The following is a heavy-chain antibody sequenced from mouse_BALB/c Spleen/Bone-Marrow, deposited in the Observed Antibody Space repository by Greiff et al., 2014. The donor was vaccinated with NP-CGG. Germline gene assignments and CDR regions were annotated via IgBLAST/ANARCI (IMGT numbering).Heavy chain of an antibody. CDR2: ISSGGSYT. CDR1: GFTFSSYA. Sequence: DVQLVESGGGLVKPGGSLKLSCAAPGFTFSSYAMSWVRQTPEKRLEWVATISSGGSYTYYPDSVKGRFTISRDNAKNTLYLQMSSLRSEGTAMYYCARPHYYGSSWFAYWGQGTLVTVSA. CDR3: ARPHYYGSSWFAY. V-gene: IGHV5-9-3*01. J-gene: IGHJ3*01. D-gene: IGHD1-1*01.